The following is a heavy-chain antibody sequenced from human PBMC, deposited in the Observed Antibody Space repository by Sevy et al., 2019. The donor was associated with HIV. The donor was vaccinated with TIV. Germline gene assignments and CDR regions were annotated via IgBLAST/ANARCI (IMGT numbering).Heavy chain of an antibody. Sequence: GGSLRLSCAASGFPFSSYSFYWVRQAPGKGLEYVSAIGSDGETTLYASSVKGRFTISRDNSKNTVFLQMGRLRSEDMGVYYGARDSGTYRAFDLWGRGTMGTV. CDR3: ARDSGTYRAFDL. D-gene: IGHD1-26*01. CDR2: IGSDGETT. J-gene: IGHJ3*01. CDR1: GFPFSSYS. V-gene: IGHV3-64*01.